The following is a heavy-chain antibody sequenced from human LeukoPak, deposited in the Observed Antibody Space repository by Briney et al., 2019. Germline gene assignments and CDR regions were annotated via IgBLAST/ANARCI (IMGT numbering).Heavy chain of an antibody. CDR3: ARGDPRIQLWLVY. D-gene: IGHD5-18*01. J-gene: IGHJ4*02. CDR1: GGSISSYY. Sequence: SSETLSLTCTVSGGSISSYYWSWIRQPPGKGLEWIGYIYYSGSTNYNPSLKSRVTISVDTSKNQFSLKLSSVTAADTAVYYCARGDPRIQLWLVYWGQGTLVTVSS. V-gene: IGHV4-59*12. CDR2: IYYSGST.